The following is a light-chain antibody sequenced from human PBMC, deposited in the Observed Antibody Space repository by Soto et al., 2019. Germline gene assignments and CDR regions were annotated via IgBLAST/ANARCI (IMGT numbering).Light chain of an antibody. J-gene: IGKJ4*01. CDR2: GAS. Sequence: EIVMTQSPATLSVSPGERATLSCRASQSVSSNLAWYQQKAGQAPRLLMYGASTRATGIPAGFSGSGSGTEFTLTISSLQSEDFAVYYCQQYNNWPLTFGGGTKVEIK. CDR1: QSVSSN. V-gene: IGKV3-15*01. CDR3: QQYNNWPLT.